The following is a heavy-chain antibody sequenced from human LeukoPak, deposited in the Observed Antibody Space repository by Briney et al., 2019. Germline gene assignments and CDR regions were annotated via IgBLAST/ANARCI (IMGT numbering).Heavy chain of an antibody. J-gene: IGHJ4*02. CDR2: IYYSGST. V-gene: IGHV4-39*01. CDR1: GGSLSSSSYY. CDR3: ARHVGYGQGGFDY. D-gene: IGHD5-12*01. Sequence: PSETLSLTCTVSGGSLSSSSYYWGWIRQPPGKGLVWIGSIYYSGSTYYNPSLKSRVTISVDTSKNQFSLKLSSVTAADTAVYYCARHVGYGQGGFDYWGQGTLVTVSS.